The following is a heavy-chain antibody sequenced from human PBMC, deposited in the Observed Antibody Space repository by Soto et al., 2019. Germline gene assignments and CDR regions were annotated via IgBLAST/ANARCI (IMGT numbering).Heavy chain of an antibody. CDR1: GYTITSYD. J-gene: IGHJ6*02. V-gene: IGHV1-8*01. Sequence: ASVKVSCKASGYTITSYDIKWVRQATAQGLEWMGWMSPNSGNTGYAQKFQGRVTMTRNTSISTAYMELSSLRSEDTAVYYCARGVFSGHVWGQGTTVTVSS. CDR2: MSPNSGNT. CDR3: ARGVFSGHV.